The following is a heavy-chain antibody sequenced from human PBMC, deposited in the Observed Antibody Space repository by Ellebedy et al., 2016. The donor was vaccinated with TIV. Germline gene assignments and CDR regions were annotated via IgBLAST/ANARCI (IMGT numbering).Heavy chain of an antibody. CDR2: INPSGGST. CDR3: ARVLAAAGMKGH. J-gene: IGHJ1*01. D-gene: IGHD6-13*01. Sequence: AASVKVSCKASGYTFTSYYMHWVRQAPGQGLEWMGIINPSGGSTSYAQKFQGRVTMTRDTSTSTVYMELSSVRSEDTAVYYCARVLAAAGMKGHWGQGTLVTVSS. V-gene: IGHV1-46*01. CDR1: GYTFTSYY.